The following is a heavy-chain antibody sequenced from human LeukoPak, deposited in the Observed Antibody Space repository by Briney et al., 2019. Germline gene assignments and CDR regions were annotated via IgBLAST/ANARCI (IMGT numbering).Heavy chain of an antibody. J-gene: IGHJ3*02. CDR1: GFTFSSYW. Sequence: PGGSLRLSCAASGFTFSSYWMSWVRQAPGKGLEWVVNIKQDGSEKYYVDSVKGRFTISRDNAKNSLYLQMNSLRAEDTAVYYCARVGYCSGTSCYAPSGVAFDIWGQGTMVTVSS. V-gene: IGHV3-7*01. D-gene: IGHD2-2*01. CDR2: IKQDGSEK. CDR3: ARVGYCSGTSCYAPSGVAFDI.